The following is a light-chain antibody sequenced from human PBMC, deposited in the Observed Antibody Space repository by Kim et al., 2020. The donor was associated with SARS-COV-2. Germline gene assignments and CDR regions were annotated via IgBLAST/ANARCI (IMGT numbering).Light chain of an antibody. CDR1: QSISSW. CDR3: QQYHSYAYT. J-gene: IGKJ2*01. CDR2: DAS. V-gene: IGKV1-5*01. Sequence: DIQMTQSPSTLSASVGDRVTITCRASQSISSWLAWYQQKPGKAPNLLIYDASTLGSGVPSRLSGSGSGTEFSLTITTLQPDDFATYYCQQYHSYAYTFGRETKLEI.